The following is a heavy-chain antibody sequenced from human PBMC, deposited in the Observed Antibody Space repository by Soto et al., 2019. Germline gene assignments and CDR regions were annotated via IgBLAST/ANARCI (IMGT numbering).Heavy chain of an antibody. D-gene: IGHD3-22*01. CDR2: STI. Sequence: STIYYADSVKGRFTISRDNAKNSLYLQMNSLRDEDTAVYYCARDLGDYYDSSGSNGGTFDPWGQGTLVTVSS. CDR3: ARDLGDYYDSSGSNGGTFDP. J-gene: IGHJ5*02. V-gene: IGHV3-48*02.